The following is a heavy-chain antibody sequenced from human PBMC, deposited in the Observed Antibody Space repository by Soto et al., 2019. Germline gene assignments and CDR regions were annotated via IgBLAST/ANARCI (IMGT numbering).Heavy chain of an antibody. CDR3: ARDAYYYDSSGYYWYFDL. CDR2: IIPIFGTA. Sequence: QVQLVQSGAEVKKPGSSVKVSCKASGGTFSSYAISWVRQAPGQGLEWMGVIIPIFGTANYAQKFQGRVTITADESTSTAYMELSSLRSEDTAVYYCARDAYYYDSSGYYWYFDLWGRGTLVTVSS. J-gene: IGHJ2*01. D-gene: IGHD3-22*01. CDR1: GGTFSSYA. V-gene: IGHV1-69*01.